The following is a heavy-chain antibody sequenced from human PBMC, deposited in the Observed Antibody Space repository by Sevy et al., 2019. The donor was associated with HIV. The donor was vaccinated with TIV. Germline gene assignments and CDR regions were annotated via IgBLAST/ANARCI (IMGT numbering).Heavy chain of an antibody. CDR1: GGSFTSLY. V-gene: IGHV4-59*08. D-gene: IGHD1-26*01. J-gene: IGHJ5*01. Sequence: SETLSLTCTVSGGSFTSLYWNWIRQPPGKGLEWIANIYYNGHINYNPSLKSRFTLSLDTSKNQLSLRLSSVTAADTAMYYCAGENAWGWCYSWGQGTLVTVSS. CDR2: IYYNGHI. CDR3: AGENAWGWCYS.